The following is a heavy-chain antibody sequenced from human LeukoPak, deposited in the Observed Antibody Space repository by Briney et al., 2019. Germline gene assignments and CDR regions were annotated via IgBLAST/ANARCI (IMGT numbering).Heavy chain of an antibody. J-gene: IGHJ4*02. CDR2: INHGGST. D-gene: IGHD3-22*01. CDR1: GGSFSGNYY. Sequence: PSETLSLTCAVYGGSFSGNYYWNWIRQPPGKGLEWIAEINHGGSTNHNPSLKNRVTISVDKSKNQSSLKLNSVTAADTAVYYCARSFDYYSSGYYPYYFDYWGQGTLVTVSS. CDR3: ARSFDYYSSGYYPYYFDY. V-gene: IGHV4-34*01.